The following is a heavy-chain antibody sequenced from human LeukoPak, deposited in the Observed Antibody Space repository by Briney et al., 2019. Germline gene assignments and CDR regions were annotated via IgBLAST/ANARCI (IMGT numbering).Heavy chain of an antibody. D-gene: IGHD4-17*01. Sequence: PGGSLRLSCAASGFTFSSYSMNWVRQAPGKGLEWVSYISSSSSTIYYADSVKGRFTISRDNSKNTLHLQMNTLRAEDTAVYYCARGGPGTNDAFDIWGQGTMVTVSS. CDR2: ISSSSSTI. V-gene: IGHV3-48*01. CDR1: GFTFSSYS. CDR3: ARGGPGTNDAFDI. J-gene: IGHJ3*02.